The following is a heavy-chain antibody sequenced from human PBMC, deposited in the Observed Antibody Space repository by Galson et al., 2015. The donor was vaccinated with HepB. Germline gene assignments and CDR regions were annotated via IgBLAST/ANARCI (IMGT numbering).Heavy chain of an antibody. CDR3: ARGPLWRRSSGYGRTLPVY. J-gene: IGHJ4*02. V-gene: IGHV1-8*01. CDR1: GYTFTSYD. D-gene: IGHD5-12*01. Sequence: SVKVSCKASGYTFTSYDINWVRQATGQGLEWMGWMNPNSGNTGYAQKFQGRVTMTRNTSISTAYMELSSLRSEDTAVYYCARGPLWRRSSGYGRTLPVYWGQGTLVTVSS. CDR2: MNPNSGNT.